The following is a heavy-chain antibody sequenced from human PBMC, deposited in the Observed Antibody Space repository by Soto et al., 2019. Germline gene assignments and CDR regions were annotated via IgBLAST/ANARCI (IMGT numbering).Heavy chain of an antibody. J-gene: IGHJ4*02. Sequence: GGSLRLSCVVSGFSFSSVWMTWVRQAPGKGLECVANIKYDGSEEYYVDSVKGRFTISRDNAKNSLYLQMNSFRDEDSAVYYCVTDLNWQGHWGQGSLVTVSS. V-gene: IGHV3-7*01. CDR1: GFSFSSVW. CDR3: VTDLNWQGH. CDR2: IKYDGSEE.